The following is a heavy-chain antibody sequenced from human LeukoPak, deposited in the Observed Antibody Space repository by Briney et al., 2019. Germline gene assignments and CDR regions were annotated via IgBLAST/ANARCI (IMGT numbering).Heavy chain of an antibody. Sequence: PGGSLRLSCAASGFTFSSYAMNWVRQAPGKGLEWVSGIRGSGDTTYYADSVKGRRFTISRDNPKNTLYLQMNSVRAEDTAVYYCARVDYGMIWGQGTLVTVSS. CDR3: ARVDYGMI. CDR2: IRGSGDTT. V-gene: IGHV3-23*01. D-gene: IGHD4-17*01. CDR1: GFTFSSYA. J-gene: IGHJ4*02.